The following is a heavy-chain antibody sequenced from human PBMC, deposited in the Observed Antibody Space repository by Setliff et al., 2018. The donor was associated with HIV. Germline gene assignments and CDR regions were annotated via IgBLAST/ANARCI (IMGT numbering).Heavy chain of an antibody. J-gene: IGHJ4*02. CDR3: AFGLWFGELSRFDY. Sequence: PGGSLRLSCAASGFTFSRYWMSWVRQASGKGMEWVANIKEDGSEKYYLDSVKGRFTISRDNAKSSLYLQMNNQRAEDTAVYYCAFGLWFGELSRFDYWGQGILVTVSS. CDR1: GFTFSRYW. D-gene: IGHD3-10*01. CDR2: IKEDGSEK. V-gene: IGHV3-7*01.